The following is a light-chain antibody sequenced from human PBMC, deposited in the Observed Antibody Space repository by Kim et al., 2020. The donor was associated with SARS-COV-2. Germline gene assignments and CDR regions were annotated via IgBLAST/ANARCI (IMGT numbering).Light chain of an antibody. J-gene: IGKJ2*01. V-gene: IGKV1-39*01. CDR3: QQSYRTPLT. CDR1: QSITNY. CDR2: AAS. Sequence: ASVGDRVTITCRASQSITNYLNWYQQKPGKAPNLLIYAASTLQSGVPSRFSGSGSGTDFTLTISSLQREDFATYYCQQSYRTPLTIGQGTKLEI.